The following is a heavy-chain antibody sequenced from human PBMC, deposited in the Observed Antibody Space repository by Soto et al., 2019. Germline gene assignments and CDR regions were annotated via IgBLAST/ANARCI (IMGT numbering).Heavy chain of an antibody. CDR1: GFTFSTYT. CDR3: AKERTKGPPVDY. J-gene: IGHJ4*02. D-gene: IGHD2-8*01. CDR2: ISYDGSNK. Sequence: GGSLRLSCAASGFTFSTYTMHWVRQAPGKGLEWVALISYDGSNKYYADSVKGRFTISRDNSKNTLYLQMNSLRAEDTAVYYCAKERTKGPPVDYWGQGTLVTVSS. V-gene: IGHV3-30-3*01.